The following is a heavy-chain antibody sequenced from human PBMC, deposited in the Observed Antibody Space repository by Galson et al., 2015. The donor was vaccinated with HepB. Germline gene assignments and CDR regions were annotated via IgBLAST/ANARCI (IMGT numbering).Heavy chain of an antibody. D-gene: IGHD4-23*01. V-gene: IGHV3-30*03. J-gene: IGHJ2*01. CDR1: GFTVSNNY. CDR3: ARGQLDYGGNPGGL. CDR2: ISYDGSNK. Sequence: SLRLSCAASGFTVSNNYMTWVCQAPGKGLEWVAVISYDGSNKYYADSVKGRFTISRDNSKNTLYLQMNSLRAEDTAVYYCARGQLDYGGNPGGLWGRGTLVTVSS.